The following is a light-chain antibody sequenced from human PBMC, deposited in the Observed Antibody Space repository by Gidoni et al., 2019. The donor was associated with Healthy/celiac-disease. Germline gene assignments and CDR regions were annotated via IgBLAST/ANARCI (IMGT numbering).Light chain of an antibody. CDR2: AAS. J-gene: IGKJ4*01. CDR3: QQGNSCPRT. Sequence: IPMTQSPSSLSASVGDRVTLTCRASQGISSWFAWYQQKPGKAPKLLIYAASSLQSGVPSTLSGRGSGKDCTLTISSLQREDFATYYWQQGNSCPRTFGGGTKVEIK. CDR1: QGISSW. V-gene: IGKV1-12*01.